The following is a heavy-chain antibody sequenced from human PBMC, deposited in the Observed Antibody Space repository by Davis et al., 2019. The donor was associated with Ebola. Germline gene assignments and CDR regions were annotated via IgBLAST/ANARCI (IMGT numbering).Heavy chain of an antibody. J-gene: IGHJ4*02. V-gene: IGHV3-23*01. CDR2: ISVTGADI. D-gene: IGHD2-8*01. CDR3: AEGGTNNFLGAN. CDR1: GFIFSNYA. Sequence: PGGSLRLSCAASGFIFSNYAMSWVRQAPGGGLEWVAGISVTGADIKYADSVRGRFSISRDDSKNTLYLQMDSLRAEDTAVFYCAEGGTNNFLGANWGQGTLVTVSS.